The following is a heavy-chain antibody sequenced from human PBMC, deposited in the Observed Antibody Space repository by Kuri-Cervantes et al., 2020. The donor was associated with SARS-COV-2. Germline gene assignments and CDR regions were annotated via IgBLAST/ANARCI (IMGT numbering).Heavy chain of an antibody. CDR1: GGSISSSSYY. Sequence: SETLSLTCTVSGGSISSSSYYWGWIRQPPGKGLEWIGSIYYSGSTYYNPSLKSRVTISVDTSKNQFSLKLSSVTAADTAVYYCARLSIAARADAFDIWGQGTMVTVSS. D-gene: IGHD6-6*01. J-gene: IGHJ3*02. V-gene: IGHV4-39*01. CDR2: IYYSGST. CDR3: ARLSIAARADAFDI.